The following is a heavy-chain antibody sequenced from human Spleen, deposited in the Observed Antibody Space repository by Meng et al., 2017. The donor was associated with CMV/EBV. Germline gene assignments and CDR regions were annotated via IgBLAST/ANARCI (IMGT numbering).Heavy chain of an antibody. J-gene: IGHJ5*02. CDR1: GYTFTGYY. CDR3: ALAAAGTIWFDP. Sequence: KASGYTFTGYYMHWVRQAPGQGLEWMGRINPNSGGTSYAQKFQGRVIMTRDTSISTAYMELSRLRSDDTAVYYCALAAAGTIWFDPWGQGTLVTVSS. CDR2: INPNSGGT. V-gene: IGHV1-2*06. D-gene: IGHD6-13*01.